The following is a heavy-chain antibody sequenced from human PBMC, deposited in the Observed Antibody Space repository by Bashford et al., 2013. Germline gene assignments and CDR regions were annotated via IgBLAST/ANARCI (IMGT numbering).Heavy chain of an antibody. CDR3: ARGLPSSLGKNQGGG. V-gene: IGHV3-7*01. J-gene: IGHJ3*01. Sequence: WVRQGSREGGWTWVANMNRDGSETYYDDSVKGRFTISRDNAKNSLYLQMNSLRAEDTALYYCARGLPSSLGKNQGGGWGQGTMVTVSS. D-gene: IGHD2-15*01. CDR2: MNRDGSET.